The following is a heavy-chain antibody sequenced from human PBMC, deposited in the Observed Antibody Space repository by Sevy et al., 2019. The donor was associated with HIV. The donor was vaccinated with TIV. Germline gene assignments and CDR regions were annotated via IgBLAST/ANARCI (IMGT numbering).Heavy chain of an antibody. CDR3: AKEMTPRTVRTLDL. Sequence: GGSLRLSCAASGFTFSSYGMHWVRQAPGKGLEWVAVISYTGSTKYYADSVKGRFTISRDNSKNTLYLQMNSLRAEDTAVYYCAKEMTPRTVRTLDLWGHGTMVTVSS. D-gene: IGHD2-15*01. V-gene: IGHV3-30*18. CDR1: GFTFSSYG. J-gene: IGHJ3*01. CDR2: ISYTGSTK.